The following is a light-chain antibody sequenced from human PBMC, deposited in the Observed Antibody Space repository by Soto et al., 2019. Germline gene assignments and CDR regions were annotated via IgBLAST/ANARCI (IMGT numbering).Light chain of an antibody. CDR3: QQAKTFPPT. J-gene: IGKJ5*01. Sequence: EIVLIQSPATLSLSPGERATLSCRASQSVSSSLAWYQQNPGQAPRLLIFDASNRATGIPVRFSGSGSGTDFTLTISSLEPEDFATYYCQQAKTFPPTFGRGTRLEIK. V-gene: IGKV3-11*01. CDR2: DAS. CDR1: QSVSSS.